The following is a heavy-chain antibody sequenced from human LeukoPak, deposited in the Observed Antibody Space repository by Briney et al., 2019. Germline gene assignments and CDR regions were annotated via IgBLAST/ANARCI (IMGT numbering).Heavy chain of an antibody. J-gene: IGHJ4*02. V-gene: IGHV1-69*13. Sequence: GASVKVSCKASGGTFSSYAISWVRQAPGQGPEWMGGIIPIFGTANYAQKFQGRVTITADESTSTAYMELSSLRSEDTAVYYCARARDDYYDSSGYYLFDYWGQGTLVTVSS. D-gene: IGHD3-22*01. CDR1: GGTFSSYA. CDR3: ARARDDYYDSSGYYLFDY. CDR2: IIPIFGTA.